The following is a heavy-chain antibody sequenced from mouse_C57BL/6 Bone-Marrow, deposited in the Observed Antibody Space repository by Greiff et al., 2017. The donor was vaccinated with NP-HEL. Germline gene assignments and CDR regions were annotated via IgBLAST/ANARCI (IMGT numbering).Heavy chain of an antibody. D-gene: IGHD1-1*01. Sequence: EVQLQESGGGLVQPGGSMKLSCAASGFTFSDAWMDWVRQSPEKGLEWVAEIRNKANNHATYYAESVKGRFTISRDDSKSSVYLQMNSLRAEDTGIYDCTRPPYGSSPYYAMDYWGQGTSVTVSS. V-gene: IGHV6-6*01. CDR3: TRPPYGSSPYYAMDY. CDR1: GFTFSDAW. J-gene: IGHJ4*01. CDR2: IRNKANNHAT.